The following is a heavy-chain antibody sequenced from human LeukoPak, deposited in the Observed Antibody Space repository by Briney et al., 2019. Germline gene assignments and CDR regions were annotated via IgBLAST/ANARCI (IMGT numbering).Heavy chain of an antibody. V-gene: IGHV1-2*02. CDR2: INPNSGGT. D-gene: IGHD3-9*01. Sequence: ASVKVSCKASGYTFTGYYMHWVRQAPGQGLEWMGWINPNSGGTNYAQKFQGRVTMTRDTSISTAYMELSRLRSDDTAVYYCASYDILTGYYLGFDYWGQGTLVTVSS. J-gene: IGHJ4*02. CDR3: ASYDILTGYYLGFDY. CDR1: GYTFTGYY.